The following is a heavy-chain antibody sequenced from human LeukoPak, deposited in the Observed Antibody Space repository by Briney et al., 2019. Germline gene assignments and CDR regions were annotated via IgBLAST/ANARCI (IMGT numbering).Heavy chain of an antibody. CDR3: AKSPIVVVTAIPYYFDY. J-gene: IGHJ4*02. Sequence: GGSLRRSCAASGFTFSSYDMHWVRQAPGKGLEWVAVISYDGSNKYYADSVKGRFTISRDNSKNTLYLQMNSLRAEDTAVYYCAKSPIVVVTAIPYYFDYWGQGTLVTVSS. V-gene: IGHV3-30*18. CDR2: ISYDGSNK. D-gene: IGHD2-21*02. CDR1: GFTFSSYD.